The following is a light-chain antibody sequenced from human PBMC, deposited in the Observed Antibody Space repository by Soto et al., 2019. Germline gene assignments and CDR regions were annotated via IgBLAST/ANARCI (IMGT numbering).Light chain of an antibody. CDR3: QQRSNWPPGYS. V-gene: IGKV3-11*01. J-gene: IGKJ2*01. CDR2: DVS. Sequence: ETVLTQSPATLSLSPGERATLSCRASQSVTTYLAWYQQKPGQAPRLLIYDVSNRATGIPARFSGSGSGTDFTLTISSLEPEDFAVYYCQQRSNWPPGYSFGQGTNLEIK. CDR1: QSVTTY.